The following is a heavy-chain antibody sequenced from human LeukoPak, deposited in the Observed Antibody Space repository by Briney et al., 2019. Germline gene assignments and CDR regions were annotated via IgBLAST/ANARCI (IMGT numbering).Heavy chain of an antibody. CDR2: IRYDGSNK. V-gene: IGHV3-30*02. CDR1: GFTFSSYG. Sequence: GGSLRLSCAASGFTFSSYGMHWVRQAPGKGLEWVAFIRYDGSNKYYADSVKGRFTISRDNAKNSLYLQMNSLRAEDTAVYYCARAEDIVVVPAWFDPWGQGTLVTVSS. J-gene: IGHJ5*02. CDR3: ARAEDIVVVPAWFDP. D-gene: IGHD2-2*01.